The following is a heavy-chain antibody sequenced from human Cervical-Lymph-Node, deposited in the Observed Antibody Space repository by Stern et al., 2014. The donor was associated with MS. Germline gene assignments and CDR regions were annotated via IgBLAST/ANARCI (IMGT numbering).Heavy chain of an antibody. CDR3: ARSLVGPKANYFDY. CDR1: GFSLSTNGLG. D-gene: IGHD1-26*01. Sequence: QVTLRESGPTLVRPTQTLTLTCTFSGFSLSTNGLGVGWIRQPPGKAPEWLAIIYWDDDTRYRPSLRSRPTITKDTSKNQVVLKMTNMDPVDTATYYCARSLVGPKANYFDYWGQGTLVTVSS. V-gene: IGHV2-5*09. CDR2: IYWDDDT. J-gene: IGHJ4*02.